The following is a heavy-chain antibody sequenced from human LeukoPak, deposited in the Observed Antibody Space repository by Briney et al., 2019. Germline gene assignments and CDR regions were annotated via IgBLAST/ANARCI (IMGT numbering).Heavy chain of an antibody. J-gene: IGHJ4*02. V-gene: IGHV1-2*02. CDR3: ARWRGYSSGWSGPFDD. CDR1: GYTFTGHY. D-gene: IGHD6-13*01. CDR2: IDAKSGGT. Sequence: ASVKVSCKASGYTFTGHYMHWVRQAPGQGLEWMGWIDAKSGGTKYAQRFQGRVTMTRDMSINTGYMELSSLTSDDTAVYYCARWRGYSSGWSGPFDDWGQGTLVTVSS.